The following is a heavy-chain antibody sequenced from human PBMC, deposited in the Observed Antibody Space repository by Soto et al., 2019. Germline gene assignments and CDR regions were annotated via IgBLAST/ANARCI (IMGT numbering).Heavy chain of an antibody. Sequence: NPGGSLRLSCAASGFTFSSYSMNWVRQAPGKGLEWVSSISSSSSYIYYADSVKGRFTISRDNAKNSLYLQMNSLRAEDTAVYYCATSPPKYYYDSSGNLDYWGQGTLVTVSS. V-gene: IGHV3-21*01. J-gene: IGHJ4*02. CDR3: ATSPPKYYYDSSGNLDY. CDR1: GFTFSSYS. CDR2: ISSSSSYI. D-gene: IGHD3-22*01.